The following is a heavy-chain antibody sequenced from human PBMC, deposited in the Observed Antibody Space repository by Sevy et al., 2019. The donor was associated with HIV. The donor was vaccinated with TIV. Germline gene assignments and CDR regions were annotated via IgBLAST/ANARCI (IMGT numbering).Heavy chain of an antibody. J-gene: IGHJ6*02. CDR2: ISGSGGST. V-gene: IGHV3-23*01. Sequence: GGSLRLSCAASGFTFSSYAMSWVRQAPGKGLEWVSAISGSGGSTYYADSVKGRFTISRDNSKNTLYLQMNSLRAEDTAVYYCAKENYYDSSGYYDYYYYYGMDVWGQWTTVTVSS. D-gene: IGHD3-22*01. CDR1: GFTFSSYA. CDR3: AKENYYDSSGYYDYYYYYGMDV.